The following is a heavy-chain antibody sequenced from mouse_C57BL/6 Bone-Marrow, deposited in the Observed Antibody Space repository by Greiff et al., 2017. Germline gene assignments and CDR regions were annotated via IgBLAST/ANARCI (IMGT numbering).Heavy chain of an antibody. V-gene: IGHV1-61*01. CDR3: ARSFNS. J-gene: IGHJ2*01. CDR1: GYNFTSYW. CDR2: IYPSDSET. Sequence: VQLQESGAELVRPGSSVKLSCKASGYNFTSYWMDWVKQRPGPGLEWIGNIYPSDSETHYNQKFKDKATLTVDQSSSTAYMQRSSLTSEDSAVYYCARSFNSWGQGTTLTVSS.